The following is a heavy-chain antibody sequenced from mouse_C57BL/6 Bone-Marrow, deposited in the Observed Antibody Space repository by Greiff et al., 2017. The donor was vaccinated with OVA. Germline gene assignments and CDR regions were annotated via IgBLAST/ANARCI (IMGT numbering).Heavy chain of an antibody. CDR1: GFNIKDDY. J-gene: IGHJ2*01. Sequence: VQLQQSGAELVRPGASVKLSCTASGFNIKDDYMHWVKQRPEQGLEWIGWIDPENGDTEYASKFQGKAPITADTSSNTAYLQLSSLTSEDTAVYYCTPFLLLRFYFDYWGQGTTLTVSS. CDR2: IDPENGDT. CDR3: TPFLLLRFYFDY. D-gene: IGHD1-1*01. V-gene: IGHV14-4*01.